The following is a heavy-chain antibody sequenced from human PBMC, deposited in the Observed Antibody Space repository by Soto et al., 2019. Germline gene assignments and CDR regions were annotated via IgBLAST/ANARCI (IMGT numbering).Heavy chain of an antibody. J-gene: IGHJ4*02. D-gene: IGHD6-13*01. CDR1: GGSFSGYC. Sequence: QEQLQQWGAGLLKPSETLSLTCAVYGGSFSGYCWSWIRQPPGKGLEWIGEINHSGTTKYNPSLKGRVTISVDTSKNQFSLKLSSVTAADTAVYYCARGVAAGGVHYFDYWGQGTLVTVSS. V-gene: IGHV4-34*01. CDR2: INHSGTT. CDR3: ARGVAAGGVHYFDY.